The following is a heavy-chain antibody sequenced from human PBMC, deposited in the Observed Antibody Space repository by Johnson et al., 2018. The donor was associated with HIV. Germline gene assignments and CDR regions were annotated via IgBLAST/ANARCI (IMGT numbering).Heavy chain of an antibody. Sequence: VQLMESGGGVVRPGGSLRLSCAASGFTFDDYGMSWVRQAPGKGLEWVSGIGTTGDTYYPASVKGRFSISRDNSKNTLYLQMNSLRAEDTAVYYCARVKGAFDIWGQGTMVTVSS. CDR3: ARVKGAFDI. V-gene: IGHV3-20*04. CDR2: IGTTGDT. J-gene: IGHJ3*02. CDR1: GFTFDDYG.